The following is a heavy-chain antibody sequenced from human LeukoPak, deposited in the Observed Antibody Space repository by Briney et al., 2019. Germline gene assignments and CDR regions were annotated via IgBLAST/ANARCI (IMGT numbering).Heavy chain of an antibody. D-gene: IGHD2-8*01. CDR3: AGGGSCTNGVCPHYYYYMDV. CDR2: IIPIFGTA. V-gene: IGHV1-69*06. J-gene: IGHJ6*03. CDR1: GGTFSSYA. Sequence: SVKVSCKASGGTFSSYAISWVRQAPGQGLEWMGGIIPIFGTANYAQKFQGRVTITADKSTSTAYMELSSLRSEGTAVYYCAGGGSCTNGVCPHYYYYMDVWGKGTTVTVSS.